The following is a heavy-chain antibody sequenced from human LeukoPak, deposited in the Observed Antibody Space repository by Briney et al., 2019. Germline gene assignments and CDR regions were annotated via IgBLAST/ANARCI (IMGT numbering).Heavy chain of an antibody. CDR2: INPSGGST. D-gene: IGHD5-18*01. CDR1: GYTFTSYY. Sequence: ASVKVSCKASGYTFTSYYMHWVRQAPGQGLEWMGIINPSGGSTSYAQKFQGRVTMTRDTSTSTVYMELSSLRSEDTAVYYCARGGGLWIQLWFFDCWGQGTLVTVSS. V-gene: IGHV1-46*01. J-gene: IGHJ4*02. CDR3: ARGGGLWIQLWFFDC.